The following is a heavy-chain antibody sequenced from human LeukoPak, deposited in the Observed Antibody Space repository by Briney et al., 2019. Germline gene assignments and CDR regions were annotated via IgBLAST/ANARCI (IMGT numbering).Heavy chain of an antibody. CDR2: ITSSGSPI. J-gene: IGHJ4*02. D-gene: IGHD5-12*01. CDR3: SPWFFDF. V-gene: IGHV3-11*01. Sequence: GGSLRLSCAASGFTFSDYYMSWIRQSPGKGLEWISYITSSGSPIFYADSVKGRFTISRDNAKNSVYLQMNSLYCARADIVASSPWFFDFWGQGSLVTVSS. CDR1: GFTFSDYY.